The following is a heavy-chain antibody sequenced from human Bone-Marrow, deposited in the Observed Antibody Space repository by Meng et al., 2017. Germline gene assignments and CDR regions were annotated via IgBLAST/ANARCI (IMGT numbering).Heavy chain of an antibody. J-gene: IGHJ4*02. CDR3: ASWIYSCGWQ. Sequence: QVQLHESGPGLVKPSGTLSLTCGASGASVSSGYWWTWVRQPPGKGLEWIGEFHHSGTTNYNPSLKSRVTIAIDKSKNQFSLKLSSVTAADTAVYYCASWIYSCGWQWGQGALVTVSS. CDR2: FHHSGTT. D-gene: IGHD6-19*01. V-gene: IGHV4-4*02. CDR1: GASVSSGYW.